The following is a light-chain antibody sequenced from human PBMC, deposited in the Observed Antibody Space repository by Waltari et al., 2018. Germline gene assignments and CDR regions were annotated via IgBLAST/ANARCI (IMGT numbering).Light chain of an antibody. CDR1: DSDVGAYDF. J-gene: IGLJ1*01. V-gene: IGLV2-14*01. Sequence: QSALTQPASVSGSPGQSITISCSGTDSDVGAYDFVSWYQQHPGKAPHPIIYEVSNGPPGISNRFSASKSGNTASLTIAGLQAEDEADYYCSSYTTSSAPGVFGTGTRVTVL. CDR3: SSYTTSSAPGV. CDR2: EVS.